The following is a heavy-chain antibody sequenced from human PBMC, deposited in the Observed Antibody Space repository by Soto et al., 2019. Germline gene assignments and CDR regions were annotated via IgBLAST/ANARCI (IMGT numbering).Heavy chain of an antibody. CDR1: GGSFSGYY. J-gene: IGHJ6*03. CDR3: ARGSAPPLTMVRGVIINYSYMDV. D-gene: IGHD3-10*01. Sequence: SETLSLTCAVYGGSFSGYYWSWIRQPPGKGLEWIGEINHSGSTNYNPSLKSRVTISVDTSKNQLSLKLSSVTAADTAVYYCARGSAPPLTMVRGVIINYSYMDVGGKGTTVTVSS. CDR2: INHSGST. V-gene: IGHV4-34*01.